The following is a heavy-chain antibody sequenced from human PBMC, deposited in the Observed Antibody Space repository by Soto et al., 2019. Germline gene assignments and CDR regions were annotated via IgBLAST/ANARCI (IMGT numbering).Heavy chain of an antibody. CDR2: IYYSGST. V-gene: IGHV4-30-4*01. J-gene: IGHJ4*02. CDR1: GGSVSSGSYY. Sequence: SSETLSLTCTVSGGSVSSGSYYWSWIRQPPGKGLEWIGYIYYSGSTYYNPSLKSRVTISVDTSKNQFSLKLSSVTAADTAVYYCARVFEGKEEMATVSFDYWGQGTLVTVSS. D-gene: IGHD4-4*01. CDR3: ARVFEGKEEMATVSFDY.